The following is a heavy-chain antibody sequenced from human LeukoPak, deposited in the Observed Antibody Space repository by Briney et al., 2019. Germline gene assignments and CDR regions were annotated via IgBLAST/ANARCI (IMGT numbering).Heavy chain of an antibody. V-gene: IGHV4-61*01. Sequence: PSETLSLTCTVSGGSVSSGSYYWSWIRQPPGKGLEWIGYIYYSGSTNHNPSLKSRVTISVDTSKNQFSLKLSSVTAADTAVYYCARVVAVAGTRWFDPWGQGTLVTVSS. CDR3: ARVVAVAGTRWFDP. CDR1: GGSVSSGSYY. J-gene: IGHJ5*02. D-gene: IGHD6-19*01. CDR2: IYYSGST.